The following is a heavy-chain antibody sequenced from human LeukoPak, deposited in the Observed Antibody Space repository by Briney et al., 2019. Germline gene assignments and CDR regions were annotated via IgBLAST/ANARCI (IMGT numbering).Heavy chain of an antibody. J-gene: IGHJ4*02. D-gene: IGHD4-17*01. V-gene: IGHV3-30*03. Sequence: GGSLRLSCAASGFTFRHSWLSWIRQTPGKGLEWVAVISYGGNNEYYADSVKGRFTISRDNSKNTVYLQMNSLRTEDTAMYYCARGYGVPPKVGYWGQGTLVTVSS. CDR1: GFTFRHSW. CDR3: ARGYGVPPKVGY. CDR2: ISYGGNNE.